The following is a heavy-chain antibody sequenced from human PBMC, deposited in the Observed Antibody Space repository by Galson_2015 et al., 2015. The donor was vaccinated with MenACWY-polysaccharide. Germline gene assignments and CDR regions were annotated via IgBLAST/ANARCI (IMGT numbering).Heavy chain of an antibody. J-gene: IGHJ4*02. CDR1: GFSFSDYT. CDR3: AKVVSNSWSEY. V-gene: IGHV3-21*01. D-gene: IGHD6-13*01. Sequence: SLRLSCAASGFSFSDYTMNWVRQAPGKGLEWVSSISGGGNYIYYADSVKGRFTISRDNAENTLYLQLSSLRAEDTAVYFRAKVVSNSWSEYWGQGTLVTVSS. CDR2: ISGGGNYI.